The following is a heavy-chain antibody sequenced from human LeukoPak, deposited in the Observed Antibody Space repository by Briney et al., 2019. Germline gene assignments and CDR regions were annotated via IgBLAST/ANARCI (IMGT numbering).Heavy chain of an antibody. Sequence: SETLSLTCTVSGGSISSSRYYWGWIRQPPGKGLEWIGSIYYSGSTYYNPSLKSRVTISVDTSKNQFSLKLSSVTAADTAVYYCASSGGGWYFTVYYFDYWGQGTLVTVSS. V-gene: IGHV4-39*01. CDR1: GGSISSSRYY. J-gene: IGHJ4*02. CDR3: ASSGGGWYFTVYYFDY. CDR2: IYYSGST. D-gene: IGHD6-19*01.